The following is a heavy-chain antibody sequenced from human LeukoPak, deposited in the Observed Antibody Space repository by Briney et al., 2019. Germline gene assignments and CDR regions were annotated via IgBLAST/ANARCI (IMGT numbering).Heavy chain of an antibody. D-gene: IGHD2-15*01. J-gene: IGHJ4*02. V-gene: IGHV3-7*01. CDR3: ARSPRYCSGGSCYGSKFDY. CDR2: IKQDGSEK. Sequence: GGSLRLSCAASGFSFSSYWMSWVRQAPGKGLEWVANIKQDGSEKYYVDSVKGRFTSSRDNAKNSLYLQMNSLRAEDAAVYYCARSPRYCSGGSCYGSKFDYWGQGTLVTVSS. CDR1: GFSFSSYW.